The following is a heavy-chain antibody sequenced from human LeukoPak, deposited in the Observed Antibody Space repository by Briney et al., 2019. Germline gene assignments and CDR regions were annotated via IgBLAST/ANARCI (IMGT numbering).Heavy chain of an antibody. CDR1: GFTFSDYY. Sequence: PGGSLRLSCAASGFTFSDYYMSWIRQAPGKGLEWVSYISSSGSTIYYADSVKGRFTISRDNAKNSLYLQMNSLGAEDTAVYYCARYYSSGYYSNYWGQGTLVTVSS. CDR3: ARYYSSGYYSNY. V-gene: IGHV3-11*01. J-gene: IGHJ4*02. D-gene: IGHD3-22*01. CDR2: ISSSGSTI.